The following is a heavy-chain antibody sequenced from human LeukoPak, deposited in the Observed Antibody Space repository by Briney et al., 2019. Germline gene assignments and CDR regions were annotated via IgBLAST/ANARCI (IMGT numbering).Heavy chain of an antibody. J-gene: IGHJ4*02. D-gene: IGHD1-26*01. Sequence: SETLSLTCTVSGYSISSVYYWGWIRQPPGKGLEWIGSIYHSESTYYNPSLKSRVTISVDTSKNQFSLKLSSVTAADTAVYYCAREGSLRDVDYWGQGTLVTVSS. CDR1: GYSISSVYY. CDR2: IYHSEST. CDR3: AREGSLRDVDY. V-gene: IGHV4-38-2*02.